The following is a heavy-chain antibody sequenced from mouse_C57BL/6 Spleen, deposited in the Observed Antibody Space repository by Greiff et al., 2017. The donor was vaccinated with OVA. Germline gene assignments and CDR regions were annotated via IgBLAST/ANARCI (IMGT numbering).Heavy chain of an antibody. CDR1: GFTFSSYA. D-gene: IGHD1-1*01. Sequence: EVQLQESGEGLVKPGGSLKLSCAASGFTFSSYAMSWVRQTPEKRLEWVAYISRGGDYIYSADTVQGRFTISRDNARNTLYLQMSILKSEDTAMDYCTRAVITTVVATDWYIDVWGTGTTVTVSS. CDR3: TRAVITTVVATDWYIDV. CDR2: ISRGGDYI. J-gene: IGHJ1*03. V-gene: IGHV5-9-1*02.